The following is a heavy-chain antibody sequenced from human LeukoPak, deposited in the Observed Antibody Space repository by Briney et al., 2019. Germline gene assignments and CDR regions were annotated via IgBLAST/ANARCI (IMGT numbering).Heavy chain of an antibody. CDR2: IIPIFGTA. V-gene: IGHV1-69*05. CDR3: ASQGDTYYYDSSGYYYGY. CDR1: GGTFSSYA. Sequence: SVKVSCKASGGTFSSYAISWVRQAPGQGLEWMGGIIPIFGTANYTQKFQGRVTITTDESTSTAYMELSSLRSEDTAVYYCASQGDTYYYDSSGYYYGYWGQGTLVTVSS. J-gene: IGHJ4*02. D-gene: IGHD3-22*01.